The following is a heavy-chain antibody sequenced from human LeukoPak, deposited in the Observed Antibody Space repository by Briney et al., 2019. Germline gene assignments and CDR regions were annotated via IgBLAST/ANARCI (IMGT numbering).Heavy chain of an antibody. CDR2: ISYDGSKK. CDR3: ARVYGDYEQAIDY. Sequence: PGGSLRLSCAASGFTFSSYGMHWVRQAPGKGLEWVAVISYDGSKKYYADSVKGRFTISRDNSKNTLYLQMNSLRAEDTAVYYCARVYGDYEQAIDYWGQGTLVTVSS. J-gene: IGHJ4*02. CDR1: GFTFSSYG. D-gene: IGHD4-17*01. V-gene: IGHV3-30*03.